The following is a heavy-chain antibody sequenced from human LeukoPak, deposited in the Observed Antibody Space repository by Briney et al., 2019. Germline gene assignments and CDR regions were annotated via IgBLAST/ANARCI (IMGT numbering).Heavy chain of an antibody. V-gene: IGHV3-7*03. J-gene: IGHJ4*02. CDR2: IKLDGSEK. D-gene: IGHD3-3*01. CDR1: GFTFGKYW. Sequence: GGSLRLSCVASGFTFGKYWMSWVRQAPGKGLEWVANIKLDGSEKNYVDSVKGRFTISRDNTKNSLYLQMNSLRAEDMAVFYCARDQYDTWSRRGNFDSWGQGTLVIVSS. CDR3: ARDQYDTWSRRGNFDS.